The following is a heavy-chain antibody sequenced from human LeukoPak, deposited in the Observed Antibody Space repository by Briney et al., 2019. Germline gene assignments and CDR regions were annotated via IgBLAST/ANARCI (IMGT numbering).Heavy chain of an antibody. Sequence: GASVKVSCKASRYTFTSCDINWVRQATGHGLEWMGWMNPNSGNTGYGQSFQGRITMTRDISIGTAYMELSNLTSEDTYIYYCTRGSSGRVDNWGQGTLVTVSS. CDR3: TRGSSGRVDN. CDR1: RYTFTSCD. J-gene: IGHJ4*02. D-gene: IGHD6-19*01. CDR2: MNPNSGNT. V-gene: IGHV1-8*01.